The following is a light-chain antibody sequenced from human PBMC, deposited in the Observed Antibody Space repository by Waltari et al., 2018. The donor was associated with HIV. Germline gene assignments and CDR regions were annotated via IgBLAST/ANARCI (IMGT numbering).Light chain of an antibody. CDR3: QQYNNWHPWT. CDR1: QSITTK. Sequence: ELVMTPSPATLSVSPEERVTLSCRASQSITTKLACYQQTPGQAPTLLLYGAPTKAPGIPDRCSGSGSGTEFTLTISSLQSEDFAIYYCQQYNNWHPWTFGQGTKVEI. J-gene: IGKJ1*01. CDR2: GAP. V-gene: IGKV3-15*01.